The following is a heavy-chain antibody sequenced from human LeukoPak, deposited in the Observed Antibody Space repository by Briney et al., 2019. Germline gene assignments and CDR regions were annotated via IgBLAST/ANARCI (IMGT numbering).Heavy chain of an antibody. V-gene: IGHV4-59*01. CDR2: ISYGNT. D-gene: IGHD5-18*01. J-gene: IGHJ5*02. CDR3: ARDKAHSYGRYFDP. CDR1: GGSISTYY. Sequence: SETLSLTCSVSGGSISTYYWNWIRQTPGKGLEWIGHISYGNTDYNPSLKSRVTISVDTSKNQFSLKLTSVTAADTAVYYCARDKAHSYGRYFDPWGQGALVTLCS.